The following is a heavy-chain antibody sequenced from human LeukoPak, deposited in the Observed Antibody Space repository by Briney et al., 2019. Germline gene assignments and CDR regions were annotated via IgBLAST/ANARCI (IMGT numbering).Heavy chain of an antibody. J-gene: IGHJ4*02. D-gene: IGHD3-22*01. Sequence: GGSLRLSCAASGFAFSSYWMSWVRQAPGKGLEWVANIKQDGSEKYYVDSVKGRFTISRDNAKNSLYLQMNSLRAEDTAVYYCARVLYDSSGYYPSYYFDYWGQGTLVTVSS. CDR1: GFAFSSYW. CDR2: IKQDGSEK. CDR3: ARVLYDSSGYYPSYYFDY. V-gene: IGHV3-7*01.